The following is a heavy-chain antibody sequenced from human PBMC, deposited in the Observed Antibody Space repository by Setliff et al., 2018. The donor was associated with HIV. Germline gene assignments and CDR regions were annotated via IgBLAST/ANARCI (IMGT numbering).Heavy chain of an antibody. V-gene: IGHV4-4*07. CDR2: IESSGTT. J-gene: IGHJ5*02. CDR3: ARDRHSSGLGSYGP. CDR1: GGSFGVYR. D-gene: IGHD3-10*01. Sequence: SETLSLTCTISGGSFGVYRWSWIRQSAGRGLEWIGRIESSGTTDYKPSLKGRVAISVDTSRNQFSLRVTSVTAADTAVYFCARDRHSSGLGSYGPWGPGILVTVSS.